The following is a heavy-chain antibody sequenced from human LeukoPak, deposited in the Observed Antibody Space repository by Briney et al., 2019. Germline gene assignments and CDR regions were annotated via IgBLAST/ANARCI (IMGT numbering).Heavy chain of an antibody. CDR2: IYYSGSA. J-gene: IGHJ4*02. D-gene: IGHD6-13*01. V-gene: IGHV4-59*01. CDR1: GGSISSYY. CDR3: ARWSGSWYSFDS. Sequence: SETLSLTCTVSGGSISSYYWSWIRQPPGKGLEWIGYIYYSGSANYNPSLKSRVTLSVDTSENQLSLRLTSVTAADTAVYYCARWSGSWYSFDSWGQGALVTVSS.